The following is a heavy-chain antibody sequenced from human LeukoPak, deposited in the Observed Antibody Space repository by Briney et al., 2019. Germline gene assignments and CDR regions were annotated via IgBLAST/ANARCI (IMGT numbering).Heavy chain of an antibody. D-gene: IGHD1-14*01. CDR3: ARARIKGFRVQGVGPCDL. CDR1: DFDFSDYI. J-gene: IGHJ3*01. CDR2: ISPSGSDT. Sequence: PGGSLRLSCEALDFDFSDYIMNWFRQAPGKGPEWVSSISPSGSDTYYRDAVRGRFTISRDRATNSLLLQMSSLRAEDTALYYCARARIKGFRVQGVGPCDLWGPGTMVSVSS. V-gene: IGHV3-21*06.